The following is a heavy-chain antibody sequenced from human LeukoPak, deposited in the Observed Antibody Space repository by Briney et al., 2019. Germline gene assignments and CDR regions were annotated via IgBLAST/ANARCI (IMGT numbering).Heavy chain of an antibody. D-gene: IGHD3-22*01. V-gene: IGHV3-21*01. CDR2: ISSSSSYI. Sequence: PGGSLRLSCAASGFTFSSCSMNWVRQAPGKGLEWVSSISSSSSYIYYADSVKGRFTISRDNAKNSLYLQMNSLRAEDTAVYYCAREGGYYDSSGYYDYWGQGTLVTVSS. CDR3: AREGGYYDSSGYYDY. J-gene: IGHJ4*02. CDR1: GFTFSSCS.